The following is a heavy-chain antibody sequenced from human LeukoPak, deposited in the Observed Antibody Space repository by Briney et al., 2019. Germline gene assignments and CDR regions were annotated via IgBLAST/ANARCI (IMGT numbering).Heavy chain of an antibody. Sequence: GGSLRLSCVASGFTFSRFWMSWDRQAPGKGLEWVAKIIQDGSEKYYVDSVKGRFTISRDNAKKSLYLQMNSLRAEDTAVYFCASGNWGCSSASCDSFDYWGQGTLVTVSS. CDR2: IIQDGSEK. D-gene: IGHD2-2*01. CDR1: GFTFSRFW. J-gene: IGHJ4*02. V-gene: IGHV3-7*05. CDR3: ASGNWGCSSASCDSFDY.